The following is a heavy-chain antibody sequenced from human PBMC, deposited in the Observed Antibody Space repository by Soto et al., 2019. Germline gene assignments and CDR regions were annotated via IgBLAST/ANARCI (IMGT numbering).Heavy chain of an antibody. D-gene: IGHD3-10*01. CDR3: AKGNYYGSGTVPV. CDR2: ISYDGSNK. Sequence: QVQLVESGVGVVQPGRSLSLSCAASGFTFRSYGMHWVRQDPGKGLEWVAVISYDGSNKYDADSVKGRFTISRDNSKNTLSLQINSLRAEDTAVYYCAKGNYYGSGTVPVWGQGTTVTVSS. CDR1: GFTFRSYG. V-gene: IGHV3-30*18. J-gene: IGHJ6*02.